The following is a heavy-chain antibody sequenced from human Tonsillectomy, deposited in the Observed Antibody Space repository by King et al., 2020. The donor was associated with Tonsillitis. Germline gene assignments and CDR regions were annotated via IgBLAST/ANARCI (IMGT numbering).Heavy chain of an antibody. CDR1: GFTFSSYC. J-gene: IGHJ4*02. V-gene: IGHV3-7*03. Sequence: VQLVESGGGLVQPGGSLRLSCAASGFTFSSYCVSWVRQAPGKGLEWVANIKKDGSEKYYVDSVKGRVTISRDNAKHSLYLQMNSLRAEDTAGYYCARTTFGYWGQGTLVTVSS. D-gene: IGHD1-1*01. CDR2: IKKDGSEK. CDR3: ARTTFGY.